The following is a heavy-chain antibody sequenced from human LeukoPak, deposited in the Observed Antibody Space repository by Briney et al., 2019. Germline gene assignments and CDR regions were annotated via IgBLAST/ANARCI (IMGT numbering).Heavy chain of an antibody. CDR3: ARDMGYTYGYRLYHYGMDL. J-gene: IGHJ6*02. CDR2: INPNSGGP. Sequence: GASVKVSCKASGYTFTAHFLRWVRQAPGQGLEWMGWINPNSGGPIYAQKFHGRVTMTTDTSITTAYMELTGLKSDGTAVYYCARDMGYTYGYRLYHYGMDLWGQGTTVTVSS. CDR1: GYTFTAHF. D-gene: IGHD5-18*01. V-gene: IGHV1-2*02.